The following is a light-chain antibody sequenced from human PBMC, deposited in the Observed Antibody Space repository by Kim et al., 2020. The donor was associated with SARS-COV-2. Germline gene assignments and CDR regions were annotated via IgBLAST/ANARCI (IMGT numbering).Light chain of an antibody. J-gene: IGKJ4*01. Sequence: SVGDRVTITCQASQDISNYLNWYQQKPGKAPKLLIYDASNLETGVPSRFSGSGSGTDFTFTISSLQPEDIATYYCQQYDSLPQVTFGGGTKVDIK. CDR1: QDISNY. V-gene: IGKV1-33*01. CDR2: DAS. CDR3: QQYDSLPQVT.